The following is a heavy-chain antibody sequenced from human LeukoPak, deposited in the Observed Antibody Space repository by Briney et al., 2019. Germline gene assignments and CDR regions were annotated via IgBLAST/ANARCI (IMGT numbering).Heavy chain of an antibody. CDR2: IYHSGST. Sequence: SQTLSLTCAVPGGSISSGGYSWGWIRQPPGKGLEWIGYIYHSGSTYYNPSLKSRVTISVDRSKNQFSLKLSSVTAADTAVYYCARGRGYCSSTSCYTGPYYYYYYGMDVWGQGTTVTVSS. J-gene: IGHJ6*02. CDR1: GGSISSGGYS. V-gene: IGHV4-30-2*01. D-gene: IGHD2-2*02. CDR3: ARGRGYCSSTSCYTGPYYYYYYGMDV.